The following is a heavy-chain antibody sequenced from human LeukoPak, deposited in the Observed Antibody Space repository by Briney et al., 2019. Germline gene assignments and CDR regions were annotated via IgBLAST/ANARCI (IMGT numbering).Heavy chain of an antibody. CDR3: AKDLTLAGYSSGWWYFDY. V-gene: IGHV3-21*04. CDR2: ITSSSTYT. Sequence: GALRLSCAASGFSFSSYNMNWVRQTPGKGLEWVSSITSSSTYTFYADSVKGRFTISRDNARNSLYLQMNSLRAEDTAVYYCAKDLTLAGYSSGWWYFDYWGQGTLVTVSS. J-gene: IGHJ4*02. D-gene: IGHD6-19*01. CDR1: GFSFSSYN.